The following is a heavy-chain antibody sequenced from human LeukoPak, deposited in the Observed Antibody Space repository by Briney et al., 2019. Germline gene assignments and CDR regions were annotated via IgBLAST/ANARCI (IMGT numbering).Heavy chain of an antibody. J-gene: IGHJ4*02. CDR3: ARATGKYSSSSMLASLDYFDY. D-gene: IGHD6-6*01. V-gene: IGHV3-21*01. CDR1: GFTFSSYS. Sequence: AGGSLRLSCAASGFTFSSYSMNWVSQAPGKGLEWVSSISSSSSYIYYADSVKGRFTISRDNAKNSLYLQMNSLRAEDTAVYYCARATGKYSSSSMLASLDYFDYWGQGTLVTVSS. CDR2: ISSSSSYI.